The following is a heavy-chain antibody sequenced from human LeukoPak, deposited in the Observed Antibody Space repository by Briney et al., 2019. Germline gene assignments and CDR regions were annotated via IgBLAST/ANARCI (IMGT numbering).Heavy chain of an antibody. V-gene: IGHV3-7*04. CDR1: GLNFRSFW. D-gene: IGHD2-8*01. CDR3: ARGFYFSMTELYYLEL. J-gene: IGHJ2*01. CDR2: IKQDGSEK. Sequence: GGSLRLSCAVSGLNFRSFWMSWVRQAPGKGLEWVANIKQDGSEKFYVDSVKGRFTISRDNAKNSLYLQMNSMRAEDWAVYFCARGFYFSMTELYYLELWGRGALFTVSS.